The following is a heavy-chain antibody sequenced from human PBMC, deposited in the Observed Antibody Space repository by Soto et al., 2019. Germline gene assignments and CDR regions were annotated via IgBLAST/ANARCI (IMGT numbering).Heavy chain of an antibody. V-gene: IGHV1-3*01. J-gene: IGHJ4*02. CDR3: ARDGGSYYYFDY. D-gene: IGHD1-26*01. CDR2: INAGNGNT. CDR1: GYTFTSYA. Sequence: XSVKVSFNASGYTFTSYAMHLVRHAPGQRLEWMGWINAGNGNTKYSQKFQGRVTMTTDTSTSTAYMELRSLRSDDTAVYYCARDGGSYYYFDYWGQGTLVTVS.